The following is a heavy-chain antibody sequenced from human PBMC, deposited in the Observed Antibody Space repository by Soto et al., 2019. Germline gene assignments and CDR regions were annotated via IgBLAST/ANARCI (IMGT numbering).Heavy chain of an antibody. CDR2: VWYDDSHR. J-gene: IGHJ4*02. Sequence: MQLVESGGGVVQPGRSLRLSCAASGFTFGSYGMHWVRQAPGKGLEWVALVWYDDSHRYYADSVKGRFTISRDNSNNTLYLQMNSLRAEDTAVYLCARFRRFGGTGYSALWGQGTLVTVSS. V-gene: IGHV3-33*01. CDR1: GFTFGSYG. CDR3: ARFRRFGGTGYSAL. D-gene: IGHD3-9*01.